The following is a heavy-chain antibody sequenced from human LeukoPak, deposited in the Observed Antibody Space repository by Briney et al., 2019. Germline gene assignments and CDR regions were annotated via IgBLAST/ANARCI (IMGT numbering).Heavy chain of an antibody. J-gene: IGHJ5*02. D-gene: IGHD6-13*01. Sequence: GGSLRLCCAASGFTFSSYAMSWVRQAPGKGLEWVSGISGSGDNTYYADSVKGRFTISRDNSKNTLYLQMNSLRAEDTAVYYCAKSPHSSRWGNGFDPWGQGTLVTVSS. V-gene: IGHV3-23*01. CDR3: AKSPHSSRWGNGFDP. CDR2: ISGSGDNT. CDR1: GFTFSSYA.